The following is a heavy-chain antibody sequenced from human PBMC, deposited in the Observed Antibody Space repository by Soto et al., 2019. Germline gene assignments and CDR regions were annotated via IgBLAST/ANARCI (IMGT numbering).Heavy chain of an antibody. CDR3: ARLVPFGDYGNWYFDF. Sequence: QVQLQESGPGLVKPSETLSLTCSVSRGSINTYYWNWIRQPPGKGLEWIGYISYSGSTDYNPSLKIRVTISVDTSKNQFSLKLDSVTAADTAVYFCARLVPFGDYGNWYFDFWGRGTLVTVSS. CDR2: ISYSGST. J-gene: IGHJ2*01. D-gene: IGHD4-17*01. V-gene: IGHV4-59*08. CDR1: RGSINTYY.